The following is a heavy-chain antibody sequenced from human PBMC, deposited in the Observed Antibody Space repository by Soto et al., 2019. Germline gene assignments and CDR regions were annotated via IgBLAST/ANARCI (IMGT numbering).Heavy chain of an antibody. Sequence: QVQLQESGPGLVKPSETLSLTCSVSGGSIGSYYWSWIRQPPGKGLEWIGYIYYSGSTNYNPSLKMRVTISVDTSKNPFSLKLSSVTAADTAVYYCARGGWRQIDYWGQGTLVTVSS. D-gene: IGHD3-3*01. J-gene: IGHJ4*02. V-gene: IGHV4-59*12. CDR3: ARGGWRQIDY. CDR1: GGSIGSYY. CDR2: IYYSGST.